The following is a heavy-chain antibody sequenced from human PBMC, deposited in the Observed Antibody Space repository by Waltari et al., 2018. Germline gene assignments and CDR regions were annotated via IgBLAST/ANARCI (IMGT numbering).Heavy chain of an antibody. Sequence: QESGPGLVKPSQTLSLTCTVSGGSISSGGYFWTWIRQHPGKGLEWIGYIYHSGNTYYNPSLKSRLTISVDRSKNQFSLKLSSVTAADTAVYYCARDRSGIAAAQRPFYYYGMDVWGQGATVTVSS. CDR3: ARDRSGIAAAQRPFYYYGMDV. V-gene: IGHV4-30-2*01. J-gene: IGHJ6*02. D-gene: IGHD6-13*01. CDR1: GGSISSGGYF. CDR2: IYHSGNT.